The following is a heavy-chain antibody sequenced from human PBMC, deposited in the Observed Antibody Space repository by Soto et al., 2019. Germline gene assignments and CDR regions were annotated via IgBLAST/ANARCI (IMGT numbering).Heavy chain of an antibody. CDR2: IFSNGRT. D-gene: IGHD3-10*01. CDR1: GGSIYNNY. CDR3: ARGGDNSPWYYSL. Sequence: SETLSLTCTVSGGSIYNNYWSWIRQPPGRGLEWIGYIFSNGRTNYNPSLESRVTISVDTSKNQLSLKLRSVTAADTAVYYCARGGDNSPWYYSLWGQGTLVTVSS. V-gene: IGHV4-59*01. J-gene: IGHJ4*02.